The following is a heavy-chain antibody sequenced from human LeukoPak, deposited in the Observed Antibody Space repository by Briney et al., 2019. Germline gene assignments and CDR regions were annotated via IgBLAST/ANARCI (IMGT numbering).Heavy chain of an antibody. CDR2: ISSSSSYI. CDR3: ARAYDIVGATELDY. V-gene: IGHV3-21*01. Sequence: GGSLRLSCAASGFTFSSYGMNWVRQAPGKGLEWVSSISSSSSYIYYADSVKGRFTISRDNAKNSLYLQMNSLRAEDTAVYYCARAYDIVGATELDYWGQGTLVTVSS. CDR1: GFTFSSYG. J-gene: IGHJ4*02. D-gene: IGHD1-26*01.